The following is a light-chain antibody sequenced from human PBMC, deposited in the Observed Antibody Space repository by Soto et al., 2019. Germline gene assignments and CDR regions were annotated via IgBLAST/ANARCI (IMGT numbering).Light chain of an antibody. CDR2: DAS. Sequence: DIQMTQSPSTLSASVGDRVTITCRASQSISSWLAWYQQKPGKAPKLLIYDASSLESGVPSRFSGSGSGTEVTLTISSLQPDDFATSYCQQYDSRTFGQGTKVEIK. CDR1: QSISSW. V-gene: IGKV1-5*01. J-gene: IGKJ1*01. CDR3: QQYDSRT.